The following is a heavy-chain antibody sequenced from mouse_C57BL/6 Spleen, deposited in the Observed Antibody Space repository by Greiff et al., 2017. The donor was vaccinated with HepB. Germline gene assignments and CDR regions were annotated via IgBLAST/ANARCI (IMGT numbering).Heavy chain of an antibody. Sequence: EVQGVESGGGLVKPGGSLKLSCAASGFTFSEYGMHWVRQAPEKGLEWVAYISSGSSTIYYADTVKGRFTISRDNAKNTLFLQMTSLRSEDTAMYYCVGDAMDYWGQGTSVTVSS. CDR2: ISSGSSTI. CDR1: GFTFSEYG. J-gene: IGHJ4*01. V-gene: IGHV5-17*01. CDR3: VGDAMDY.